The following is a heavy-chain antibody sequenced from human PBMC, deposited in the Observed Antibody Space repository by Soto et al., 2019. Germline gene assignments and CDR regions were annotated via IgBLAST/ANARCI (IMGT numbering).Heavy chain of an antibody. J-gene: IGHJ5*02. CDR2: IYHSGST. CDR1: GGSISSGGYS. D-gene: IGHD3-22*01. CDR3: ARGRYYDSSGYYRNNWFDP. V-gene: IGHV4-30-2*01. Sequence: SETLSLTCAVSGGSISSGGYSWSWIRQPPGKGLEWIGYIYHSGSTYYNPSLKSRVTISVDRSKNQFSLKLSSVTAADTAVYYCARGRYYDSSGYYRNNWFDPWGQGTLVTVSS.